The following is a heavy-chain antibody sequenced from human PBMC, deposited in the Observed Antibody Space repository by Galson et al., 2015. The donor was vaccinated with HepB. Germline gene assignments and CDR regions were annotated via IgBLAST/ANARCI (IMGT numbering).Heavy chain of an antibody. J-gene: IGHJ4*02. CDR2: VAYDGSNK. CDR1: GFTFSNFG. V-gene: IGHV3-30*18. CDR3: AKDRGYCSSPSCYSPLD. Sequence: SLRLSCAASGFTFSNFGMHWVRQAPGKGLEWVAVVAYDGSNKYYGDSVKGRFTISRANPKNTVYLQMNSLRAEDTALYYCAKDRGYCSSPSCYSPLDWGQGTRVIVSS. D-gene: IGHD2-2*01.